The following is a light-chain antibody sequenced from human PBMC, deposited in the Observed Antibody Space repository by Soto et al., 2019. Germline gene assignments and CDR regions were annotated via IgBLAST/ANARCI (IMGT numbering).Light chain of an antibody. CDR3: TSVAGIAKWV. V-gene: IGLV2-8*01. Sequence: QSALTQPPSASGSPGQSVTISCTGTNSDVGGYNYVSWYQQYPGNAPKLLFYDITKRPSGVPDRFSGSNAGNTAYLTVAGLPADDEADYYCTSVAGIAKWVFGGGTKLTVL. CDR2: DIT. CDR1: NSDVGGYNY. J-gene: IGLJ3*02.